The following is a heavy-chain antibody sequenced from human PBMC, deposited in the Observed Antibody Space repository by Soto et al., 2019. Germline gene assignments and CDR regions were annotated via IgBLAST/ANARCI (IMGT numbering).Heavy chain of an antibody. CDR2: IGIGSSTT. D-gene: IGHD3-22*01. CDR1: GFTFRNYG. J-gene: IGHJ3*01. V-gene: IGHV3-48*01. CDR3: ARDQLYYNDISGRPLNAFDV. Sequence: GGSLRLSCAASGFTFRNYGMNWVRKAPGKGLEWVSYIGIGSSTTYYADSVKGRFTISRDNAKNSLYLQMNSLRAEDTAVYYCARDQLYYNDISGRPLNAFDVWGQGTMVTVS.